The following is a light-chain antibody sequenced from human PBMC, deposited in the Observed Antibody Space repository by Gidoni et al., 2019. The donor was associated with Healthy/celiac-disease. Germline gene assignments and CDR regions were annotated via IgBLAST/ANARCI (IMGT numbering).Light chain of an antibody. V-gene: IGLV1-40*01. Sequence: QSVLTQPPSVSGAPGQRVTISCTGSRSNLGAGYDVHWYQQLPGTAPKLLIYHNNNRPAGVPDRFSGSKSGTSASLAITGLQAEDEADYYCQSYDSSLSGSGVFGGGTKLTVL. CDR1: RSNLGAGYD. CDR3: QSYDSSLSGSGV. J-gene: IGLJ2*01. CDR2: HNN.